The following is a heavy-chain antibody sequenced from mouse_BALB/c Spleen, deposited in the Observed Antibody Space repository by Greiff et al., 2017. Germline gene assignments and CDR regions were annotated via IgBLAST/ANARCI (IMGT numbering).Heavy chain of an antibody. D-gene: IGHD2-4*01. CDR3: ARVDDYDKVFDY. CDR1: GFTFSSYA. V-gene: IGHV5-9-4*01. CDR2: ISSGGSYT. J-gene: IGHJ2*01. Sequence: EVKLMESGGGLVKPGGSLKLSCAASGFTFSSYAMSWVRQSPEKRLEWVAEISSGGSYTYYPDTVTGRFTISRDNAKNTLYLEMSSLRSEDTAMYYCARVDDYDKVFDYWGQGTTLTVSS.